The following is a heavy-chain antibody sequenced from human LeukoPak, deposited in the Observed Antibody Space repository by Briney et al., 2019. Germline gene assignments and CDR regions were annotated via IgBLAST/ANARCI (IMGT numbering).Heavy chain of an antibody. J-gene: IGHJ5*02. CDR3: ARGGLDYGDYVGGGGRT. D-gene: IGHD4-17*01. CDR1: GFTFSSYW. CDR2: INSDGSST. V-gene: IGHV3-74*01. Sequence: PGGSLRLSCAASGFTFSSYWMHWVRQAPGKGLVWVSRINSDGSSTSYADSVKGRFTISRDNAKNTLYLQMNSLRAEDTAVYYFARGGLDYGDYVGGGGRTWGQGTLVTVSS.